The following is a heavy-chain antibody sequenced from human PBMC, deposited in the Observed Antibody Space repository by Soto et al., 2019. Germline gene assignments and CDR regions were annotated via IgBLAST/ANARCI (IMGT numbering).Heavy chain of an antibody. V-gene: IGHV2-5*01. CDR3: AHTTAYYYDSSGYYYPGYAFDI. CDR2: IYLNDDK. CDR1: GFSLSTSGVG. D-gene: IGHD3-22*01. Sequence: SGPTVVNPTQPLTMTCSFSGFSLSTSGVGVGWIRQPPGKALEWLALIYLNDDKRYSPPLKSRLTITKDTSKNQVVLTMTNMDPVDTATYYCAHTTAYYYDSSGYYYPGYAFDIWGQGTMVTVSS. J-gene: IGHJ3*02.